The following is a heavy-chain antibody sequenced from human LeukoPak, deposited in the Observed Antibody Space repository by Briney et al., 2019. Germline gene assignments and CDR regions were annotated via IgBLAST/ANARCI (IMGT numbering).Heavy chain of an antibody. V-gene: IGHV3-11*01. CDR1: GFTFSDYY. D-gene: IGHD2-2*01. J-gene: IGHJ4*02. Sequence: KLWGALRLSCAASGFTFSDYYMSWIRQAPGKGLEWLSYISSSGRTIYYADSVKGRFTISRDNAKNSLYLQMNSLRAEDTAVYYCARDRRAFLGYCSSTSCRVFDYWGQGTLVTVSS. CDR3: ARDRRAFLGYCSSTSCRVFDY. CDR2: ISSSGRTI.